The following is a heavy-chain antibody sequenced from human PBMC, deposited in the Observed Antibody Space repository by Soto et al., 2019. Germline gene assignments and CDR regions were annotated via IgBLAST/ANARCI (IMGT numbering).Heavy chain of an antibody. V-gene: IGHV1-18*01. CDR1: GYTFTSYG. CDR2: ISAYNGNT. Sequence: ASVKVSCKASGYTFTSYGISWVRQAPGQGLEWMGWISAYNGNTNYAQKLQGRVTMTRDKSTSTAYMELRSLRSDDTAVYYCARDTGFMVRGSYFDYWGQGTLVTVSS. CDR3: ARDTGFMVRGSYFDY. J-gene: IGHJ4*02. D-gene: IGHD3-10*01.